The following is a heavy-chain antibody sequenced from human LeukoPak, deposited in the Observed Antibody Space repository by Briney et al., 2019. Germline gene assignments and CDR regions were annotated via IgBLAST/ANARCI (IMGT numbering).Heavy chain of an antibody. D-gene: IGHD1-26*01. CDR3: AKDLGSGSYYRRFGAFDI. J-gene: IGHJ3*02. Sequence: AGGSLRLSCAASGFTFSSYAMSWVRQAPGKGLEWVSAISGSGGSTYYADSVKGRFTISRDNSKNTLYLQMNSLRAEHTAVYYCAKDLGSGSYYRRFGAFDIWGQGTMVTVSS. CDR1: GFTFSSYA. CDR2: ISGSGGST. V-gene: IGHV3-23*01.